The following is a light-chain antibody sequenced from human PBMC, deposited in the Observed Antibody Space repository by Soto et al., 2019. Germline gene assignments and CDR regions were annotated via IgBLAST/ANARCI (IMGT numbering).Light chain of an antibody. Sequence: DIQMTQSPSTLSASVGDRVTITCRASQSISSWLAWYQQKPGKAPKLLIYDASSLESGVPSRFSGSGSGTEFTLTISSLQPDDFETYYCQQYNSYAWTFGRGTKVEIX. CDR2: DAS. CDR1: QSISSW. V-gene: IGKV1-5*01. J-gene: IGKJ1*01. CDR3: QQYNSYAWT.